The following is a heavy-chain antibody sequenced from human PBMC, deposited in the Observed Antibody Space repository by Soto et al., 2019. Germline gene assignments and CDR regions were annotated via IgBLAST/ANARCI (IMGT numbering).Heavy chain of an antibody. CDR1: GGSISSGGYA. CDR2: IYQSGST. Sequence: QLHLQESGSGLVKPSQTLSLTCAVSGGSISSGGYAWAWIRQPPGKGLEWVGYIYQSGSTYYNPSLKSRVTIAPDRSKNQFSLNLATVTAADTAVYYCARSYSGGDAYFDYWGQGTVVTVSS. D-gene: IGHD2-21*02. V-gene: IGHV4-30-2*01. J-gene: IGHJ4*02. CDR3: ARSYSGGDAYFDY.